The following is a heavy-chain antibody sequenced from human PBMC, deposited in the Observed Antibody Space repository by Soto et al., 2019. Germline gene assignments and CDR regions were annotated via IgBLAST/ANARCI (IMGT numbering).Heavy chain of an antibody. CDR2: ISSSGSTI. CDR1: GFTFSSYE. CDR3: ARAQLELLQD. D-gene: IGHD1-26*01. V-gene: IGHV3-48*03. J-gene: IGHJ4*02. Sequence: GGSLRLSCAASGFTFSSYEMNWVRQAPGKGLEWVSYISSSGSTIYYADSVKGRFTISRDNAKNSLYLQMNSLRAEDTAVYYCARAQLELLQDWGQGTLVTVSS.